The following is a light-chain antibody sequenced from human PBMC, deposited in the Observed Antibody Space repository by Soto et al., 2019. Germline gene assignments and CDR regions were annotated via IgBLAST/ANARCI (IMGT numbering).Light chain of an antibody. CDR1: SSDIAYYNY. Sequence: LTQPASVSGSPGQSITISCTATSSDIAYYNYVSWYQHHPGKAPKLIIYEVYNRPSGVSNRFSGSKSGDTASLSISGLQAEDEADYYCISYSASSTPYVFGTGTKVTVL. J-gene: IGLJ1*01. CDR2: EVY. CDR3: ISYSASSTPYV. V-gene: IGLV2-14*01.